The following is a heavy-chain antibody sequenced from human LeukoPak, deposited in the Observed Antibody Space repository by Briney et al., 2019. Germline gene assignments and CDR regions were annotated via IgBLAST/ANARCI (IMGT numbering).Heavy chain of an antibody. Sequence: GGSLRLSCAASGFTFSSYSMNWVRQAPGKGLEWVSYISSSRSTIYYADSVKGRFTISRDNAKNSLYLQMNSLRAEDTAVYYCARAYCSSTSCLYDYWGQGTLVTVSS. V-gene: IGHV3-48*01. CDR3: ARAYCSSTSCLYDY. CDR1: GFTFSSYS. CDR2: ISSSRSTI. J-gene: IGHJ4*02. D-gene: IGHD2-2*01.